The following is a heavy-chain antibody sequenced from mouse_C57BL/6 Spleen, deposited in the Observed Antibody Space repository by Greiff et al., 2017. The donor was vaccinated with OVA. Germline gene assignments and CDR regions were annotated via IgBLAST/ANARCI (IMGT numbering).Heavy chain of an antibody. J-gene: IGHJ2*01. CDR1: GYTFTSYW. D-gene: IGHD2-14*01. CDR2: IDPSDSYT. Sequence: LQQPGAELVKPGASVKLSCKASGYTFTSYWMQWVKQRPGQGLEWIGEIDPSDSYTNYNQKFKGKATLTVDTSSSTAYMQLSSLTSEDSAVYYCAGLIGEYYFDYWGQGTTLTVSS. CDR3: AGLIGEYYFDY. V-gene: IGHV1-50*01.